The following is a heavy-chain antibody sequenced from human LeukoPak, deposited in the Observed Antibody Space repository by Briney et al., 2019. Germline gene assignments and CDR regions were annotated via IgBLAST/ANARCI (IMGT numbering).Heavy chain of an antibody. D-gene: IGHD6-6*01. CDR1: GYTFTGYY. V-gene: IGHV1-2*02. Sequence: ASVKVSCKASGYTFTGYYMHWVRQAPGQGLEWMGWINPNSGGTNYAQKFQGRVTMTRDTSISTAYMELSRLRSDDTAVYYCARPSSSIAARRPYYFDYWGQGTLVTVSS. J-gene: IGHJ4*02. CDR3: ARPSSSIAARRPYYFDY. CDR2: INPNSGGT.